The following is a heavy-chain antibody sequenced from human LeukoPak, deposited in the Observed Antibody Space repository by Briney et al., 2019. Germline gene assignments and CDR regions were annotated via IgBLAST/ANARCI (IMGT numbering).Heavy chain of an antibody. D-gene: IGHD2-2*01. V-gene: IGHV1-69*01. J-gene: IGHJ5*02. CDR1: GGTFSSYA. CDR3: ARGLGCSSTSCPPNWFDP. CDR2: IIPIFGTA. Sequence: SVKVSCKASGGTFSSYAISWVRQAPGQGLGWMGGIIPIFGTANYAQKFQGRVTTTADESTSTAYMELSSLRSEDTAVYYCARGLGCSSTSCPPNWFDPWGQGTLVTVSS.